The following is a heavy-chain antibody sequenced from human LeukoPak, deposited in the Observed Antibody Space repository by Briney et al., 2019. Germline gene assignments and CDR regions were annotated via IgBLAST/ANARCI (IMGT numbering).Heavy chain of an antibody. D-gene: IGHD6-19*01. CDR2: ISGYNGNT. Sequence: ASVKVSCKASSYSFNRYGISWVRQAPGQGLEWMGWISGYNGNTNYAQKFLGRVSMTADTSTSTAYMELSSLISDDTALYYCASVYSTGWYFDYWGQGTLVTVSS. J-gene: IGHJ4*02. V-gene: IGHV1-18*01. CDR3: ASVYSTGWYFDY. CDR1: SYSFNRYG.